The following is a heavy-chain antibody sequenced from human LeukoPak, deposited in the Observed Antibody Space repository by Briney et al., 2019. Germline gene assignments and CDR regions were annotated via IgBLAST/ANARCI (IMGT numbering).Heavy chain of an antibody. D-gene: IGHD5-12*01. V-gene: IGHV3-9*01. CDR3: AKDEWSSGYDFDY. Sequence: SLRLSCAASGFTFDDYAMHWVRQAPGKGLEWVSGISWNSGSIGYADSVKGRFTISRDNSKNTLYLQMNSLRAEDTAVYYCAKDEWSSGYDFDYWGQGTLVTVSS. CDR1: GFTFDDYA. J-gene: IGHJ4*02. CDR2: ISWNSGSI.